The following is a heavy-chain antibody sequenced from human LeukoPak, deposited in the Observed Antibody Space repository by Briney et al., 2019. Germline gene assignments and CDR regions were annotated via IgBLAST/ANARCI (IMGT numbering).Heavy chain of an antibody. J-gene: IGHJ4*02. CDR1: GFTFRSYA. Sequence: PGRSLRLSCAASGFTFRSYALHWVRQAPGKGLEWVALISYDGSNKNYADSVKGRFTISRDNSKDTLYLQINSLRVEDTAVYYCAKGYGIQWALDNWGQGTLVTVSS. V-gene: IGHV3-30*04. CDR3: AKGYGIQWALDN. D-gene: IGHD1-26*01. CDR2: ISYDGSNK.